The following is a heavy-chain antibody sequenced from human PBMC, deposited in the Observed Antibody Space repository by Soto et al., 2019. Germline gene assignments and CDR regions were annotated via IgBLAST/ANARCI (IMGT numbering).Heavy chain of an antibody. J-gene: IGHJ4*02. V-gene: IGHV3-23*01. Sequence: GGSLRLSCAASGFTFSSYAMSWVRQAPGKGLEWVSAISGTGGSTWYADSVRGRFTMSRDSSRNTLYLQMNSLRAEDTALYYCAKDSRTWDTAMSIDCWGQGTPVTVSS. CDR1: GFTFSSYA. CDR2: ISGTGGST. D-gene: IGHD5-18*01. CDR3: AKDSRTWDTAMSIDC.